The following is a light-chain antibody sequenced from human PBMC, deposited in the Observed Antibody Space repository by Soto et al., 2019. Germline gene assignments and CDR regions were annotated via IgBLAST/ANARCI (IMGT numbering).Light chain of an antibody. CDR1: QTVSRW. J-gene: IGKJ1*01. CDR3: QQYSTYWT. Sequence: DIQMTQSPSTLSASLGDRVTITCRASQTVSRWLAWYQQRPGKAPKLLIYDASSLQSGVPSRFSGSGSGTEFTLTISNLQPDDSATYFCQQYSTYWTFGQGTKVDIK. V-gene: IGKV1-5*01. CDR2: DAS.